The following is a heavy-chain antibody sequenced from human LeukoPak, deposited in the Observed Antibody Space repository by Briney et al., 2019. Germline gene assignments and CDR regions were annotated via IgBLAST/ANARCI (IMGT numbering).Heavy chain of an antibody. J-gene: IGHJ4*02. CDR2: INHSGST. V-gene: IGHV4-34*01. D-gene: IGHD2-2*01. CDR1: GGSFSGYY. Sequence: SETLSLTCAVYGGSFSGYYWSWIRQPPGKGLEWIGEINHSGSTNYNPSLKSRVTISVDTSKNQFSLKLSPVTAADTAVYYCARGGGSTPYYFDYWGQGTLVTVSS. CDR3: ARGGGSTPYYFDY.